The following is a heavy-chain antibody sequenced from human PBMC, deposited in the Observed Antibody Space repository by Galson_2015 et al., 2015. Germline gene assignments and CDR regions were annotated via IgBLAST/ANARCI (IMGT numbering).Heavy chain of an antibody. CDR1: GFTFSSYE. Sequence: SLRLSCAASGFTFSSYEMNWVRQAPGKGLEWVSYISSSGSTIYYADSVKGRFTISRDNAKNSLYLQMNSLRAEDTAVYYCARALCGGDCYPELDAFDIWGQGTMVTVSS. CDR3: ARALCGGDCYPELDAFDI. J-gene: IGHJ3*02. V-gene: IGHV3-48*03. D-gene: IGHD2-21*02. CDR2: ISSSGSTI.